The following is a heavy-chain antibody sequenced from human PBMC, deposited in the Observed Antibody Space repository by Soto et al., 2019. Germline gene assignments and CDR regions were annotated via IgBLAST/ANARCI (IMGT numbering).Heavy chain of an antibody. Sequence: PSETLSLTCAVYGGSFSGYYWSWIRQPPGKGLEWIGEINHSGSTNYNPSLKSRVTISVDTSKNQFSLKLSSVTAADTAVYYCARRRSSGASTIDYSGQGTLVTVPS. CDR1: GGSFSGYY. V-gene: IGHV4-34*01. CDR2: INHSGST. CDR3: ARRRSSGASTIDY. J-gene: IGHJ4*02. D-gene: IGHD2-15*01.